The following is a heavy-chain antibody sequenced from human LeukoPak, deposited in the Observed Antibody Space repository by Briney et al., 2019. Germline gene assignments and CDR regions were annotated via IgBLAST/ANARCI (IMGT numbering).Heavy chain of an antibody. J-gene: IGHJ4*02. D-gene: IGHD3-10*01. CDR3: STDSGRSYFYFDF. Sequence: ASVSVSFRISGFGLNVLSIHWMRQARGKGREWVGGIRPETGEPIFAQKFGGRVTITEDTFTDTGYLELRGLTSEDTAVYYCSTDSGRSYFYFDFWGQGTLVTVSS. CDR2: IRPETGEP. CDR1: GFGLNVLS. V-gene: IGHV1-24*01.